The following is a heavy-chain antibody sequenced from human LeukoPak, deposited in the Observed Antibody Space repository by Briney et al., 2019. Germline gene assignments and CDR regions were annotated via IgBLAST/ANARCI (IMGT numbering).Heavy chain of an antibody. J-gene: IGHJ2*01. CDR2: IYYSGST. Sequence: PETLSLTSIDSRGSLSRYYSSWIRQPPGKGLERIGHIYYSGSTNYNPSLKSRVTISVDTSKNQFSLKLSSVTAADTAVYYCARHGYGTHAAWYFDLWGRGTLVTVSS. CDR1: RGSLSRYY. D-gene: IGHD5-12*01. CDR3: ARHGYGTHAAWYFDL. V-gene: IGHV4-59*08.